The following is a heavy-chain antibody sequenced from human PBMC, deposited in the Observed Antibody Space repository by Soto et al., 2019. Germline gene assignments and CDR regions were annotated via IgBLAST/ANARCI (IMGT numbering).Heavy chain of an antibody. CDR1: GGSFSGYY. D-gene: IGHD3-16*01. CDR2: INHSGST. CDR3: ARKGGRQYYFDY. V-gene: IGHV4-34*01. J-gene: IGHJ4*02. Sequence: SETLSLTCAVYGGSFSGYYWSWIRQPPGKGLEWIGEINHSGSTNYNPSLKSRVTISLATSKNHFSLKLSSVTAADTAVYYCARKGGRQYYFDYWGQGTLVPSPQ.